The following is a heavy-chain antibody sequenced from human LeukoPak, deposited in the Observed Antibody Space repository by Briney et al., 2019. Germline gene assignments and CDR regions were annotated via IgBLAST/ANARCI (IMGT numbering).Heavy chain of an antibody. Sequence: AASVKVSCKASGFTFTSYGITWVRQAPGQGLEWMGWISAYNGNTNYAQKVQGRVTMTTDTSTSTAYMELRSLRSDDTAVYYCARDLPHYYYDNSGLHVFDVWGQGTMVTVSS. D-gene: IGHD3-22*01. CDR3: ARDLPHYYYDNSGLHVFDV. J-gene: IGHJ3*01. CDR2: ISAYNGNT. CDR1: GFTFTSYG. V-gene: IGHV1-18*01.